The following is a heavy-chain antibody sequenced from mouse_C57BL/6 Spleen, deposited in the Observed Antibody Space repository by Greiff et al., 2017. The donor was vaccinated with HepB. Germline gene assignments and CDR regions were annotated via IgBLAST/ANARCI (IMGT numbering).Heavy chain of an antibody. D-gene: IGHD1-1*01. CDR1: GFTFTDYY. V-gene: IGHV7-3*01. Sequence: EVQVVESGGGLVQPGGSLSLSCAASGFTFTDYYMSWVRQPPGKALEWLGFIRNKANGYTTEYSASVKGRFTISRDNSQSILYLQMNALRAEDSATYYCARGSSSWFAYWGQGTLVTVSA. CDR3: ARGSSSWFAY. CDR2: IRNKANGYTT. J-gene: IGHJ3*01.